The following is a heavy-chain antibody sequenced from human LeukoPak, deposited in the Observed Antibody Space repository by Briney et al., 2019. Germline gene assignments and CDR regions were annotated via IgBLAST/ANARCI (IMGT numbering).Heavy chain of an antibody. CDR3: ARDHRIAVAGTFADY. J-gene: IGHJ4*02. V-gene: IGHV3-33*01. Sequence: GRSLRLSCAASGFTFSSYGMHWVRQAPGKGLEWVAAIWYDGSNKYYADSVKGRFTISRDNSKNTLYLQMNSLRAEDTAVYYCARDHRIAVAGTFADYWGQGTLVTVSS. CDR2: IWYDGSNK. CDR1: GFTFSSYG. D-gene: IGHD6-19*01.